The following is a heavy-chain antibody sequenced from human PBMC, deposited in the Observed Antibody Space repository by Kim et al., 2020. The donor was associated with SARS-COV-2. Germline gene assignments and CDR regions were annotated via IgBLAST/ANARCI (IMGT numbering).Heavy chain of an antibody. CDR2: ISYDGSNK. V-gene: IGHV3-30-3*01. J-gene: IGHJ4*02. D-gene: IGHD3-10*01. CDR1: GFFFSLYA. Sequence: GGSLRLSCAASGFFFSLYAMQWVRQAPGKGLEWVAVISYDGSNKYYADSVKGRFTIYRDNSKNTLYLKMNSLRAEDTAVYYCARDGDYYGSGSYYHTTDYWGQGTLVTVSS. CDR3: ARDGDYYGSGSYYHTTDY.